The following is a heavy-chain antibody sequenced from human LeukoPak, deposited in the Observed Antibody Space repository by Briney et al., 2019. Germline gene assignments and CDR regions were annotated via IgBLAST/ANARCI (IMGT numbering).Heavy chain of an antibody. CDR3: ARDLGYSSSSSDTNWFDP. CDR1: GYTFTDNY. CDR2: INPNLGDS. V-gene: IGHV1-2*02. D-gene: IGHD6-6*01. J-gene: IGHJ5*02. Sequence: GASVKVSCKASGYTFTDNYLHWVRQAPGQGLEWMGWINPNLGDSRYAQMFQGRVTMTRDTSISTAYMELSRLRSDDTAVYYCARDLGYSSSSSDTNWFDPWGQGTLVTVSS.